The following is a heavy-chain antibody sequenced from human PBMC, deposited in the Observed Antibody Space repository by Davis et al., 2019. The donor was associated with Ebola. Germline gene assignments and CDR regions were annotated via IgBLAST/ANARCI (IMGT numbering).Heavy chain of an antibody. V-gene: IGHV3-23*01. CDR2: ISGSGGST. CDR3: AKTVVVITARFDN. CDR1: VITFSSYA. Sequence: PGGPLRLSCTDSVITFSSYAMTWVRQAPGKGLEWVSAISGSGGSTYYADSVKGRFTISRDNSKNTLYLQMNGLRAEDTAIYYCAKTVVVITARFDNWGQGTLVTISS. J-gene: IGHJ4*02. D-gene: IGHD2-15*01.